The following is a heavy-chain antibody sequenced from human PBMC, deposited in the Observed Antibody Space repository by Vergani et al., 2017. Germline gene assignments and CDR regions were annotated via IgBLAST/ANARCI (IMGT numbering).Heavy chain of an antibody. J-gene: IGHJ5*02. CDR2: FDPEDGET. D-gene: IGHD2-21*02. CDR3: ATEGESGDCNWFDP. V-gene: IGHV1-24*01. Sequence: QVQLVQSGAEVKKPGASVKVSCKASGYTLTELSMHWVRQAPGKGLEWMGGFDPEDGETIYAQKFQGRVTMTGDTSTDTAYMGLSSLRSEDTAVYYCATEGESGDCNWFDPWGQGTLVTVSS. CDR1: GYTLTELS.